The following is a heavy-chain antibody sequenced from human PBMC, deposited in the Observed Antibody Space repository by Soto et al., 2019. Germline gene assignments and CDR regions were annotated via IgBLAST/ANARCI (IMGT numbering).Heavy chain of an antibody. Sequence: PGGSLRLSCAASGFIFNTYGMHWVRQAPGKGLEWVAVISYDGSNKYYAGSVKGRFTISRDNSKNTLYLQMNSLRAEDTAVYYCARPGKRYSGSYSDWRGDYWGQGTLVTVSS. D-gene: IGHD1-26*01. V-gene: IGHV3-30*03. CDR1: GFIFNTYG. CDR3: ARPGKRYSGSYSDWRGDY. CDR2: ISYDGSNK. J-gene: IGHJ4*02.